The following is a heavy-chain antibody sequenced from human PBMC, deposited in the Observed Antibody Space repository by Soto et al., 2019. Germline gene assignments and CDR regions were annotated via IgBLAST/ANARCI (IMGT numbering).Heavy chain of an antibody. Sequence: ASVKVSCKASGYTFLKYGINWVRQAPGQGLEWMGGIQTDNDHASFAQKFEGRVTMTTDTSTRTVYMELRDLSSDDTAVYYCAKDLGSGYRFDYWGQGTPVTVAS. V-gene: IGHV1-18*01. CDR2: IQTDNDHA. CDR3: AKDLGSGYRFDY. CDR1: GYTFLKYG. J-gene: IGHJ4*02. D-gene: IGHD3-9*01.